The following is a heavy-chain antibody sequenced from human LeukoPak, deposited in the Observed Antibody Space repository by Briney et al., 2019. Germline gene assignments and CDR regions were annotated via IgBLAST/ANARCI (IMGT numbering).Heavy chain of an antibody. D-gene: IGHD3-10*01. Sequence: SETLSLTCTVSGGSISSGGYYWSWIRQPPGKGLEWIGYIYYSGSTNYNPSLKSRVTISVDTSKNQFSLKLSSVTAADTAVYWCARGIIRGADTPYYYGMDVWGRGTTVTVSS. CDR1: GGSISSGGYY. J-gene: IGHJ6*02. CDR2: IYYSGST. CDR3: ARGIIRGADTPYYYGMDV. V-gene: IGHV4-61*08.